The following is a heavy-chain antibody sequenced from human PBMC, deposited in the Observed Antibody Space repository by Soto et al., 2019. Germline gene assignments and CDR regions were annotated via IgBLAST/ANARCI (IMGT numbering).Heavy chain of an antibody. D-gene: IGHD3-22*01. CDR1: GGTFSSYA. CDR3: ARGPGYYYDSRGYREQAY. J-gene: IGHJ4*02. Sequence: SVKVSCKASGGTFSSYAISWVRQAPGQGLEWKGGIIPIFGTANYAQKVQGRVTITADESTSTAYMELSSLRSEDTAVYYCARGPGYYYDSRGYREQAYWGQGTLVTVSS. V-gene: IGHV1-69*13. CDR2: IIPIFGTA.